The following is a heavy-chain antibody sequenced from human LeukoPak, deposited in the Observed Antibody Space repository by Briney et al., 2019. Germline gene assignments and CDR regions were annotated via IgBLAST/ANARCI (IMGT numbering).Heavy chain of an antibody. Sequence: SETLSLTCTVSGGSISSSSYYWGWIRQPPGKGLEWIGSIYYSGSTYYNPSLKSRVTISLDTSGNQFSLKLSSVTAADTAVYYCASGYCGGACQLGGVDMWGQGTMVTVSS. D-gene: IGHD2-21*02. CDR3: ASGYCGGACQLGGVDM. CDR1: GGSISSSSYY. J-gene: IGHJ3*02. CDR2: IYYSGST. V-gene: IGHV4-39*07.